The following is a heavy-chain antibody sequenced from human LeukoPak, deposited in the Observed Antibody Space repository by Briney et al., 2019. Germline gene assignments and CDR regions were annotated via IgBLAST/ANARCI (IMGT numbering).Heavy chain of an antibody. D-gene: IGHD1-7*01. CDR2: IFHTGST. J-gene: IGHJ4*02. CDR1: GDSISSGGHY. CDR3: ARVPPWYNWNCLDY. V-gene: IGHV4-31*03. Sequence: SQTLSLTCTVSGDSISSGGHYWSWIRQLPGKGLEWIGYIFHTGSTYCNPSLKSRVIISVDTSKNQFSLKLSSVTAADTAVYYCARVPPWYNWNCLDYWGQGTLVTVSS.